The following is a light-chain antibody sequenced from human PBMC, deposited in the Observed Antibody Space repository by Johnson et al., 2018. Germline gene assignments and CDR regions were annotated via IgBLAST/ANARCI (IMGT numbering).Light chain of an antibody. CDR2: ENN. Sequence: QSVLTQPPSVSAAPGQKVTISCSGSSSNIGNNYVSWYQQLPGTAPKLLIYENNKRPSGIPDRFSGSKSGTSATLGITGLQTGDEADYYCGTWDSRLSAGTVFGPGTTVTVL. CDR1: SSNIGNNY. CDR3: GTWDSRLSAGTV. J-gene: IGLJ1*01. V-gene: IGLV1-51*02.